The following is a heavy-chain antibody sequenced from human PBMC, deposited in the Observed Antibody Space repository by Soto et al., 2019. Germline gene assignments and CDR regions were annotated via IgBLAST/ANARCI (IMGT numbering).Heavy chain of an antibody. V-gene: IGHV3-30-3*01. CDR2: ISYDGSNK. D-gene: IGHD3-10*01. CDR3: ARDYYGSGSYYNADNYYYYGMDV. Sequence: LRLSSAASGFTLSSYAMHWVRQAPGKGLEWVAVISYDGSNKYYAESVKGRFTNSTDNSKNTLYLQMNSVRAEDTAVYYCARDYYGSGSYYNADNYYYYGMDVWGQGTTVTVSS. CDR1: GFTLSSYA. J-gene: IGHJ6*02.